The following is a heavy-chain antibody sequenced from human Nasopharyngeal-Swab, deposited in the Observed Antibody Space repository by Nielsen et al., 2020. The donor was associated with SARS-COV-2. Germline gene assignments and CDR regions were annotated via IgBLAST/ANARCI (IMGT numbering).Heavy chain of an antibody. D-gene: IGHD6-13*01. CDR2: IWYDGGNK. Sequence: VRQAPGKGLEYVAFIWYDGGNKYYADSVKGRFTISRDNAMHTLYLQMNSLRAEDTAVYYCAKDRGGWGYSRPLTDYYYYYYMDVWGKGTTVTVSS. CDR3: AKDRGGWGYSRPLTDYYYYYYMDV. V-gene: IGHV3-30*02. J-gene: IGHJ6*03.